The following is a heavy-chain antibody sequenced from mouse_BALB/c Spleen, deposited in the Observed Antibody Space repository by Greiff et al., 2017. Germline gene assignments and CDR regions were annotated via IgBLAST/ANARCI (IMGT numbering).Heavy chain of an antibody. Sequence: VKLVESGPGLVQPSQSLSITCTVSGFSLTSYGVHWVRQSPGKGLEWLGVIWSGGSTDYNAAFISRLSISKDNSKSQVFFKMNSLQANDTAIYYCARRYYGNYGYFDVWGAGTTVTVSS. CDR3: ARRYYGNYGYFDV. CDR1: GFSLTSYG. J-gene: IGHJ1*01. CDR2: IWSGGST. D-gene: IGHD2-1*01. V-gene: IGHV2-2*02.